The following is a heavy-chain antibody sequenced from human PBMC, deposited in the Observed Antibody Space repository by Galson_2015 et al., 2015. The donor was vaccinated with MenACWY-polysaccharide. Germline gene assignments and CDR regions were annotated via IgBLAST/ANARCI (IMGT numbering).Heavy chain of an antibody. CDR3: TRGHLGLGL. CDR1: GLTFSNWW. J-gene: IGHJ4*03. Sequence: SLRLSCAASGLTFSNWWMTWVRQAPGKGLEWVASIKKDGIEKYYVDSVKGRFTISRDNAKDSLYLQMNSLRAEDTAVYFCTRGHLGLGLWGQGTPVTVSS. V-gene: IGHV3-7*01. D-gene: IGHD7-27*01. CDR2: IKKDGIEK.